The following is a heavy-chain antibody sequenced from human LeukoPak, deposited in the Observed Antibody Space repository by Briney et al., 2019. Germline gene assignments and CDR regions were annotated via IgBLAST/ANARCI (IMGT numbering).Heavy chain of an antibody. CDR2: IYPGDSDT. D-gene: IGHD6-19*01. V-gene: IGHV5-51*01. J-gene: IGHJ3*02. CDR3: ARAGDRQWLVGDAFDI. CDR1: GYSFTSYW. Sequence: TGASLKISCKGSGYSFTSYWIGWVRQMPGKGLEWMGIIYPGDSDTRYSPSFQGQVTISADKSISTAYLQWSSLKASDTAMYYCARAGDRQWLVGDAFDIWGQGTMVTVSS.